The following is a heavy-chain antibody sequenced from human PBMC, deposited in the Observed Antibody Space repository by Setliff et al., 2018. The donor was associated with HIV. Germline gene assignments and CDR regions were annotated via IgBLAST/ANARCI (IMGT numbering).Heavy chain of an antibody. J-gene: IGHJ4*02. CDR3: ATDRTQTGISLVRGRLTDPAKYPLDY. CDR1: DYPFSNFG. Sequence: ASVMVSCKASDYPFSNFGISWVRQAPGQGLEWMAWINVYNGDTSFAQKFQGRVTMTKDTSTGTAYMELSSLRSDDTAVYYCATDRTQTGISLVRGRLTDPAKYPLDYWGQGTLVTVSS. D-gene: IGHD3-10*01. CDR2: INVYNGDT. V-gene: IGHV1-18*01.